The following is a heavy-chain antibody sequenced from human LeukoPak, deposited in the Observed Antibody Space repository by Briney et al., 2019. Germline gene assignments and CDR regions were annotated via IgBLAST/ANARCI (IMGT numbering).Heavy chain of an antibody. CDR3: ARVQGGSYLLDY. V-gene: IGHV3-74*01. J-gene: IGHJ4*02. D-gene: IGHD1-26*01. Sequence: GGSLRLSWAASGFIFSSYSINWVRQAPGKGLVWVSRINSDGSTTSYADSVKGRFTISRDNAKNTLYLHMNSLRAEDTAVYYSARVQGGSYLLDYWGQGTLVTVSS. CDR2: INSDGSTT. CDR1: GFIFSSYS.